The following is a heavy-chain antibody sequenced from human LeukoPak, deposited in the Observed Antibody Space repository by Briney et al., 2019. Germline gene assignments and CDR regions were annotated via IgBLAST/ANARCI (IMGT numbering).Heavy chain of an antibody. CDR3: AKNDIVVVVAAMDFDY. J-gene: IGHJ4*02. V-gene: IGHV3-21*04. CDR2: ISSGSDYI. D-gene: IGHD2-15*01. Sequence: PGGSLRLSCAASGFTFSSFSINWVRQAPGKGLEWVSSISSGSDYIFYADSVKGRFTISRDNSKNTLYLQMNSLRAEDTAVYYCAKNDIVVVVAAMDFDYWGQGTLVTVSS. CDR1: GFTFSSFS.